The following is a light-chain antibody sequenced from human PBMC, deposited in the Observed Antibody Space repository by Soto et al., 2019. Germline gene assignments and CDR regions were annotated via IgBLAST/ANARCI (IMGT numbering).Light chain of an antibody. CDR1: SSNIGAGYD. Sequence: QSVLTQQPSVSGAPGQRGTISCTGSSSNIGAGYDVHWYQQLPGTAPKLLIYGNSNRPSGVPDRFSGSKSGTSASLAITGLQAEDEADYYCQSCDSSLSVIFGTGTKVTVL. CDR2: GNS. V-gene: IGLV1-40*01. CDR3: QSCDSSLSVI. J-gene: IGLJ1*01.